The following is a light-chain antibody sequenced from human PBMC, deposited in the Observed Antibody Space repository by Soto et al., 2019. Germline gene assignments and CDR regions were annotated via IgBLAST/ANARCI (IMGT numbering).Light chain of an antibody. Sequence: DIQLTQSPTFLSASVGDRVTITCRASQGISSSLAWYQQKPGKAPKILIYAASTLQSGVPSRLSGSGSGTEFTLTISSLQPEDFGTYYCKQLNNYPLTFGGGTKVEIK. J-gene: IGKJ4*01. V-gene: IGKV1-9*01. CDR2: AAS. CDR3: KQLNNYPLT. CDR1: QGISSS.